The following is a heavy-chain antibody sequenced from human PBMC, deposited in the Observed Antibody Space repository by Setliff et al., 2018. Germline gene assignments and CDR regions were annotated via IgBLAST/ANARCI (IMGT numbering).Heavy chain of an antibody. Sequence: KASETLSLTCTVSGYSISSGYIWGWIRQPPGKGLEWVGNIGHTGSINYNPSLKSRVTISIDTSKNQFSLKLSSVTAADMAVYYCAREQWLDPPGYYYMDVWAKGTTVTVSS. V-gene: IGHV4-38-2*02. D-gene: IGHD6-19*01. CDR1: GYSISSGYI. CDR3: AREQWLDPPGYYYMDV. J-gene: IGHJ6*03. CDR2: IGHTGSI.